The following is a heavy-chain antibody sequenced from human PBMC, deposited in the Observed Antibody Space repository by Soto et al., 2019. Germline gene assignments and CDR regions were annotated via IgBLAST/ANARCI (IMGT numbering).Heavy chain of an antibody. J-gene: IGHJ4*02. Sequence: QVQLQESGPGLVKPSGTLSLPCAVFGGSISNSNWWPWVRQPPGKGLDWIGEIFHSGSTNYNSSLMGRVTISVDKANNQFSLKLSSVTAADTAVYYCAHRPIVGAAIWGQGTLVTVSS. CDR3: AHRPIVGAAI. CDR2: IFHSGST. CDR1: GGSISNSNW. V-gene: IGHV4-4*02. D-gene: IGHD1-26*01.